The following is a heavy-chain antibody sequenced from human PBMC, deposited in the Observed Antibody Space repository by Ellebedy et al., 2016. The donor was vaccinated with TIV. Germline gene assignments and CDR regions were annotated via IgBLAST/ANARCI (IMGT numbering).Heavy chain of an antibody. V-gene: IGHV4-34*01. CDR3: ARGQGRRKATDY. D-gene: IGHD5-12*01. Sequence: GSLRLXCAVYGGSFSDYYWTWIRQPPGKGLEWIGEINHSGSTNYNPSLKSRVTISVDTSKNQFSLKLRSVTAADTAVYYCARGQGRRKATDYWGQGTLVTVSS. CDR1: GGSFSDYY. CDR2: INHSGST. J-gene: IGHJ4*02.